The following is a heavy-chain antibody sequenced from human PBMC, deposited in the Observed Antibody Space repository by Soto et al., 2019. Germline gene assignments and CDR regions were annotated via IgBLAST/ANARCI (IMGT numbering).Heavy chain of an antibody. J-gene: IGHJ6*02. CDR2: ISGYNGNT. D-gene: IGHD3-16*01. CDR1: GYTFTTYG. CDR3: AREGEMPYYYYGVDV. Sequence: QVQLVQSGAEVRKPGASVKVSCKASGYTFTTYGIIWVRQAPGQGLDWRGGISGYNGNTKYAQKFQGRVTMTTDTTTSTVYMDLRSLRSDDTAVYYCAREGEMPYYYYGVDVWGQGTTVTVSS. V-gene: IGHV1-18*01.